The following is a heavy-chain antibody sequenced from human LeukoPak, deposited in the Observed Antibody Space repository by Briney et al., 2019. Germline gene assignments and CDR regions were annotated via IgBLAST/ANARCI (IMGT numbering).Heavy chain of an antibody. D-gene: IGHD6-19*01. V-gene: IGHV3-21*01. J-gene: IGHJ5*02. CDR3: ARDPATVADPNWLDP. CDR1: GFTFSSYS. CDR2: ISSSSSYI. Sequence: GGSLRLSCAASGFTFSSYSMNWVRQAPGKGLEWVSSISSSSSYIYYADSVKGRFTISRDNAKNSLYLQMNSLRAEDTAVYYCARDPATVADPNWLDPWGQGTLVTVSS.